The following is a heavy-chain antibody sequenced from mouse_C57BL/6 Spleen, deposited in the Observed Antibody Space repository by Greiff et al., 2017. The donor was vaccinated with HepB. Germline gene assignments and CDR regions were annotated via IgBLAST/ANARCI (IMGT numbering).Heavy chain of an antibody. CDR2: INPGSGGT. CDR1: GYAFTNYL. CDR3: ARDGNCQAWFAY. D-gene: IGHD2-1*01. J-gene: IGHJ3*01. Sequence: VQLQESGAELVRPGTSVKVSCKASGYAFTNYLIEWVKQRPGQGLEWIGVINPGSGGTNYNEKFMGKATLTADKSSSTAYMQLSSLTSEDSAVYFCARDGNCQAWFAYWGQGTLVTVSA. V-gene: IGHV1-54*01.